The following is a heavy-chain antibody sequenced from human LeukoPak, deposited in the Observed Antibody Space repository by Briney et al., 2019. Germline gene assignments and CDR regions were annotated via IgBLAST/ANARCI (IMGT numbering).Heavy chain of an antibody. CDR3: ARGRGIAL. J-gene: IGHJ4*02. Sequence: GSLILSCATSGFTLSNFWMNWVRQAPGKGLEWVANIEDDGNKKNYVDSVKGRFTISRDNVKNSIYLQMNSLRADDTAVYYCARGRGIALWGQGTLVTVSS. V-gene: IGHV3-7*01. D-gene: IGHD6-13*01. CDR1: GFTLSNFW. CDR2: IEDDGNKK.